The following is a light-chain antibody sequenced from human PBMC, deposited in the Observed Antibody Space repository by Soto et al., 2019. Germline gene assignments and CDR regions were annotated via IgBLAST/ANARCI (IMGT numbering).Light chain of an antibody. CDR2: WAS. CDR3: QQYLGIPRT. J-gene: IGKJ1*01. Sequence: DIVMTHSPYSLSVSLGERATINCKSSQSVLYSSNNKNCLAWYQQKPGQPPKLLIYWASTRESGVPDRFSGSGSGTDFTLTISSLQAEDVAVYYCQQYLGIPRTFGQGSKVAIK. V-gene: IGKV4-1*01. CDR1: QSVLYSSNNKNC.